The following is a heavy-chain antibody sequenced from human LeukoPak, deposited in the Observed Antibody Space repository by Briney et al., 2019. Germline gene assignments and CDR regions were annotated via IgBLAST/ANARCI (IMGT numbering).Heavy chain of an antibody. CDR2: IYYSGST. D-gene: IGHD2-21*02. CDR3: AGTYCGGDCYRARGYFDL. V-gene: IGHV4-39*01. J-gene: IGHJ2*01. Sequence: SETLSLTCTVSGGSISSSSYYWGWIRQPPGKGLEWIGSIYYSGSTYYNPSLKSRVTISVDTSKNQFSLKLSSVTAADTAVYYGAGTYCGGDCYRARGYFDLWGRGTLVTVSS. CDR1: GGSISSSSYY.